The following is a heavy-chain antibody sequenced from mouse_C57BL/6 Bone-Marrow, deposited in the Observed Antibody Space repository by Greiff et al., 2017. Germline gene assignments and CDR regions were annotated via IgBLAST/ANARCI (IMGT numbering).Heavy chain of an antibody. CDR2: IYPRDGST. J-gene: IGHJ1*03. CDR3: ARPTTVVATWNWYFDV. Sequence: QVQLQQSGPELVKPGASVKLSCKASGYTFTSYDINWVKQRPGQGLAWIGWIYPRDGSTKYNEKFKGKATLTVDTSSSTAYMELHSLTSEDSAVYFGARPTTVVATWNWYFDVWGTGTTVTVSS. D-gene: IGHD1-1*01. CDR1: GYTFTSYD. V-gene: IGHV1-85*01.